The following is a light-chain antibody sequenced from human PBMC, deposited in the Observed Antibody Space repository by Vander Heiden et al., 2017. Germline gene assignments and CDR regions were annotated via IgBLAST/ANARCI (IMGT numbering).Light chain of an antibody. J-gene: IGKJ5*01. CDR2: DAS. V-gene: IGKV3-11*01. CDR1: QGVHNY. CDR3: QQRSNWPPIT. Sequence: EIVLTQSSATMSLSPGERATLSCRASQGVHNYIACYQQKPGQPPRLLIYDASNRATGIPARFSGSGSGTDFTLTISSLEPEDFAVYYCQQRSNWPPITFGQGTRLEIK.